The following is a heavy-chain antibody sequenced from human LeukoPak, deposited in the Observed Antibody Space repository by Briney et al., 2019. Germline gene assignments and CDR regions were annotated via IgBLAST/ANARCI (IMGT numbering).Heavy chain of an antibody. CDR2: IYYSGST. Sequence: ASETLSLTCTVSGGSISSAGFYWSWIRQHPGKGLEWIGYIYYSGSTYYNPSLKSRVTISVDTSKNQFSLKLSSVTAADTAVYYCARDTTYYYDSTGPKDYYFNYSGQGTLVTVSS. D-gene: IGHD3-22*01. J-gene: IGHJ4*02. CDR1: GGSISSAGFY. V-gene: IGHV4-31*03. CDR3: ARDTTYYYDSTGPKDYYFNY.